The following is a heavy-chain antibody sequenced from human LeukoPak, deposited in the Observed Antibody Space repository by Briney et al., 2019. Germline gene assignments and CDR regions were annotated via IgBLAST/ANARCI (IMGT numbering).Heavy chain of an antibody. J-gene: IGHJ2*01. V-gene: IGHV4-38-2*02. CDR3: ARDRGDYVSSPYWYFDL. Sequence: SETLSLTCIVSGYSISNGYYWGWIRQPPGKGLEWIGSIYYSGSTYYNPSLKSRVTISVDTSKNQFSLKLSSVTAADTAVYYCARDRGDYVSSPYWYFDLWGRGTLVTVSS. CDR2: IYYSGST. CDR1: GYSISNGYY. D-gene: IGHD4-17*01.